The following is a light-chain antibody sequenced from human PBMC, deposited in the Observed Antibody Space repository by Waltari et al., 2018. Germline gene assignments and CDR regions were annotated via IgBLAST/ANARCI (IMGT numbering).Light chain of an antibody. CDR2: KAS. V-gene: IGKV1-5*03. CDR3: QQYHSYLYT. Sequence: DIQMTQSPSTLSASAGDRVTITCRARQSINRWLAWYQQKPGKAPKLLIYKASNLESGVPSRFSGSGSETEFTLTISSLQPDDFATYYCQQYHSYLYTFGQGTKLEIK. J-gene: IGKJ2*01. CDR1: QSINRW.